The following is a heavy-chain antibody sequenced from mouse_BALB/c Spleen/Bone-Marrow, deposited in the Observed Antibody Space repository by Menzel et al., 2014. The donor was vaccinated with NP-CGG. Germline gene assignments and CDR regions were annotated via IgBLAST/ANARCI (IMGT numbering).Heavy chain of an antibody. D-gene: IGHD2-4*01. J-gene: IGHJ2*01. V-gene: IGHV5-17*02. CDR2: ISSGSSTI. CDR1: GFTFSSFG. CDR3: ASDYDYFEY. Sequence: VQLKESGGGLVQPGGSRKLSCAASGFTFSSFGMHWVRQAPEKGLEWVAYISSGSSTIYYADTVKGRFTISRDNPKNTLFLQMTSLRSEDTAMYYCASDYDYFEYWGQGTTLTVSS.